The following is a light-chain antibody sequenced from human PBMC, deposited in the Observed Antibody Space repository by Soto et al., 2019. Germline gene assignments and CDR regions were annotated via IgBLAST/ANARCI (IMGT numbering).Light chain of an antibody. J-gene: IGKJ5*01. CDR3: QQYGSSLIT. V-gene: IGKV3-20*01. CDR2: GAS. CDR1: QSVSSST. Sequence: EIVLTQSPGTLSLSPGERATLSCGASQSVSSSTLAWYQQKPGQAPRLLIYGASSRATGIPDRFSGSGSGTDFTLTINRLEPEDFAVYYCQQYGSSLITFGQGTRLEIK.